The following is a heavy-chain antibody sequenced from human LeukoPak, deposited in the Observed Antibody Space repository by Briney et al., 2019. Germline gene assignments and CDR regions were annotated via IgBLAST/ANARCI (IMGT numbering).Heavy chain of an antibody. V-gene: IGHV3-21*01. CDR1: GFTFSSYS. Sequence: GGSLRLSCAASGFTFSSYSMNWVRQAPGKGLEWVSSISSSSSYIYYADSVKGRFTISRDSAENSLYLQMNSLRAEDTAVYYCARARVAAPYFDYWGQGTLVTVSS. CDR2: ISSSSSYI. CDR3: ARARVAAPYFDY. J-gene: IGHJ4*02. D-gene: IGHD2-21*01.